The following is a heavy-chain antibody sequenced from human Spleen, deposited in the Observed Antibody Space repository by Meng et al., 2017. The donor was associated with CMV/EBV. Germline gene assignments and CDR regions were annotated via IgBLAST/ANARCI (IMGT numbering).Heavy chain of an antibody. CDR3: ASGGGSMDFDY. Sequence: GESLKISCKGSGYSFTTYWIGWVRQMPGKGLEWMGIIYPADSETRFSPSFEGQVTISADTSISTAYLQWSSLKASDTAMYYCASGGGSMDFDYWGQGTLVTVSS. J-gene: IGHJ4*02. CDR2: IYPADSET. V-gene: IGHV5-51*01. D-gene: IGHD3-16*01. CDR1: GYSFTTYW.